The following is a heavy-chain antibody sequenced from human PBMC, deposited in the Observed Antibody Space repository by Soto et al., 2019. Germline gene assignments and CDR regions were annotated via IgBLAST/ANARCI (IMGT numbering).Heavy chain of an antibody. J-gene: IGHJ6*02. CDR1: GGSISSYY. Sequence: QVQLQESGPGLVKPSETLSLTCTVSGGSISSYYWSWIRQPAGKGLEWIGRIYTSGSTNYNPSLKSRVTMSVDTSKNQFSLKLSSVTAAYTAVYYCARDSAGCGGGSCYVDYYYGMDVWGQGTTVTVSS. CDR3: ARDSAGCGGGSCYVDYYYGMDV. V-gene: IGHV4-4*07. D-gene: IGHD2-15*01. CDR2: IYTSGST.